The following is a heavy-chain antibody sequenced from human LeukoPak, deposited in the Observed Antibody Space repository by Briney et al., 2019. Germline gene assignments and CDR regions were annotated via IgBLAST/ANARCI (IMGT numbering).Heavy chain of an antibody. CDR1: GGTFSSYA. V-gene: IGHV1-69*13. CDR3: ARGGGDLVVVPAAIVAFDI. D-gene: IGHD2-2*01. CDR2: IIPIFGTA. Sequence: GASVKVSCKASGGTFSSYAISWVRQAPGQGLEWMGGIIPIFGTANYAQKFQGRVTITADESTSTAYMELSSLRSEDTAVYYCARGGGDLVVVPAAIVAFDIWGQGTMVTVSS. J-gene: IGHJ3*02.